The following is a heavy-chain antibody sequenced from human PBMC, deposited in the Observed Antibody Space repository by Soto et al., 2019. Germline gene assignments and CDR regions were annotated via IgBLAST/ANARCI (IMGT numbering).Heavy chain of an antibody. CDR1: GFTVSSNY. J-gene: IGHJ3*02. Sequence: GGSLRLSCAASGFTVSSNYMSWVRQAPGKGLEWVSVIYSGGSTYYADSVKGRFTISRHNSKNTLYLQMNSLRAEDTAVYYCARVHTRSSHAFDIWGQGTMVTVSS. CDR3: ARVHTRSSHAFDI. V-gene: IGHV3-53*04. D-gene: IGHD1-26*01. CDR2: IYSGGST.